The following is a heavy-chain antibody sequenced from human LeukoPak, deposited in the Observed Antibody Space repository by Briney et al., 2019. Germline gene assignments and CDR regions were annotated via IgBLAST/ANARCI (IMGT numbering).Heavy chain of an antibody. V-gene: IGHV4-59*08. CDR1: GGSINSYY. CDR2: IYYSGST. Sequence: SETLSLTCSVSGGSINSYYWSWIRQPPGKGLEWIGYIYYSGSTNYNPSLRSRVTISVDTSKNQFSLRLSSVTAADTAVYYCARHATYYDSSGSFDWGQGTLVTVSS. J-gene: IGHJ4*02. D-gene: IGHD3-22*01. CDR3: ARHATYYDSSGSFD.